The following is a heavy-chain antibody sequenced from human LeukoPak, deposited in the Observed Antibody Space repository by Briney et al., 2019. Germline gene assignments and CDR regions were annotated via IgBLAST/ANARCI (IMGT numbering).Heavy chain of an antibody. CDR2: ISYDGSNK. V-gene: IGHV3-30-3*01. CDR1: GFTFSSYA. Sequence: GGSLRLSCAASGFTFSSYAMHWVRQAPGKGLEWVAVISYDGSNKYYADSVKGRFTISRDNSKNTLYLQMNSLRAEDTAVYYCARGVVVVRAGMDVWGQGTTVTVSS. J-gene: IGHJ6*02. CDR3: ARGVVVVRAGMDV. D-gene: IGHD2-15*01.